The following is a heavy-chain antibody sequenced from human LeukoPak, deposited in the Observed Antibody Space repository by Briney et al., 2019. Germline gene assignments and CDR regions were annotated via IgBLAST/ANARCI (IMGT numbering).Heavy chain of an antibody. J-gene: IGHJ4*02. D-gene: IGHD3-10*01. CDR1: GYTFTGYY. CDR2: MNPINGNS. V-gene: IGHV1-8*02. Sequence: ASVKVSCKASGYTFTGYYMHWVRQVPGQGLEWMGWMNPINGNSGSAQKFQGRVTMTRDTSINTAYLEVSSLRSEDTAVYYCARASRGYSGSGTYLYYFDHWGQGTLVTVSS. CDR3: ARASRGYSGSGTYLYYFDH.